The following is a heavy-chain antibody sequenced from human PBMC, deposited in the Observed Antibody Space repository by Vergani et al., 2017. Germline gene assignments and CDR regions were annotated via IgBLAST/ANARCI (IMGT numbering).Heavy chain of an antibody. V-gene: IGHV4-38-2*01. CDR1: GYSISSGYY. CDR2: IFHSGRT. CDR3: ARQTVGPAAMSKTRIRYFDY. J-gene: IGHJ4*02. D-gene: IGHD2-2*01. Sequence: QVQLQESGPGLVKPSETLSLTCAVSGYSISSGYYWGWIRQPPGKGLEWIGSIFHSGRTYYNPSLKSRVTISVDTSKNQFSLKLSSVTAADTAVYYGARQTVGPAAMSKTRIRYFDYWGQGTLVTVSS.